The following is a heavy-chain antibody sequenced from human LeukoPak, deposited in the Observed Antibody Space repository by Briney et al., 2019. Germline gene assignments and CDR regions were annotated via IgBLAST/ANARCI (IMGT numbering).Heavy chain of an antibody. CDR3: ARYGLVATSVLCFQY. Sequence: ASVKVSCKASGYTFTGYYMHWVRQAPGQGLEWMGWINPNSGGTNYAQKFQGRVTVTRDTSTSTVYMELSSLRSEDTAVYYCARYGLVATSVLCFQYWGQGTLVTVSS. CDR2: INPNSGGT. J-gene: IGHJ1*01. D-gene: IGHD6-19*01. V-gene: IGHV1-2*02. CDR1: GYTFTGYY.